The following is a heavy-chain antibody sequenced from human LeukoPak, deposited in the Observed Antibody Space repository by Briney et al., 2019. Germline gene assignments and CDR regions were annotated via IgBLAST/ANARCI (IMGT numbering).Heavy chain of an antibody. CDR2: IYPGDSET. CDR1: GYSFTSYW. J-gene: IGHJ4*02. CDR3: ARRHRADYPSDY. V-gene: IGHV5-51*01. D-gene: IGHD4-11*01. Sequence: GESLKISCKGSGYSFTSYWIAWVRQMPGKGLECMGIIYPGDSETRYSPSFQGQVTISADKSISTAYLQRSSLKASDTAMCYCARRHRADYPSDYWGQGTLVTVSS.